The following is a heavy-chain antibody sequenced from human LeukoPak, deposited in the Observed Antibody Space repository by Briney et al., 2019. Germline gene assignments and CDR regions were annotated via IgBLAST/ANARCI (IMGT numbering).Heavy chain of an antibody. V-gene: IGHV1-24*01. J-gene: IGHJ4*02. Sequence: ASVKVSCKVSGKTLSDLSIHWLRQPPGKGLEWLGGSDPEDGERIYAQMFQGRVTMTEDTSIDTAYMELSSLRSEDTAVYYCVTGLTTMAVDYFAYWAREPLVPV. CDR3: VTGLTTMAVDYFAY. CDR1: GKTLSDLS. CDR2: SDPEDGER. D-gene: IGHD5-18*01.